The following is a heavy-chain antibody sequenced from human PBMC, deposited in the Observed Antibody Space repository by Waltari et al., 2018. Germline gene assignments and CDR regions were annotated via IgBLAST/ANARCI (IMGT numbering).Heavy chain of an antibody. Sequence: QVQLQESGPGLVKPSQTLSLTCTVSGGSISSGSYYWSWIRQPAGKGLEWIGRIYYSGSTNYNPSLKSRVTISVDTSKNQFSLKLSSVTAADTAVYYCARMGPAADAFDIWGQGTMVTVSS. CDR3: ARMGPAADAFDI. CDR2: IYYSGST. D-gene: IGHD3-16*01. CDR1: GGSISSGSYY. J-gene: IGHJ3*02. V-gene: IGHV4-61*02.